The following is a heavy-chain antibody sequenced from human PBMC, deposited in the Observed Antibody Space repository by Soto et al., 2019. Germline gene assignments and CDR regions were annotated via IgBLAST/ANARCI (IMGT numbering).Heavy chain of an antibody. V-gene: IGHV1-18*01. Sequence: ASVKVSCKASGYTFTSYGISWVRQAPGQGLEWMGWISAYNGNTNYAQKLQGRVTMTTDTSTSTAYMELRSLRSDDTAVYYCARSLWKQLDPDDAFDIWGQGTMVNVSS. D-gene: IGHD6-13*01. J-gene: IGHJ3*02. CDR2: ISAYNGNT. CDR1: GYTFTSYG. CDR3: ARSLWKQLDPDDAFDI.